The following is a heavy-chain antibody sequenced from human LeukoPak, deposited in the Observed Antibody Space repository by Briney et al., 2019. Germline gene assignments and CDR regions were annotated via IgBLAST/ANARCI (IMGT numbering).Heavy chain of an antibody. CDR1: GFSFSVTW. Sequence: PGGSLRLSCAASGFSFSVTWMSWVRQVPGKGLEWVGRIRSKTDGGTTDYAAPVKGRFTISRDDSKKTLYLQMNSLRAEDTAVYYCAKGHGILTAYTDDFWGQGTLVTVSS. V-gene: IGHV3-15*01. CDR3: AKGHGILTAYTDDF. J-gene: IGHJ4*02. CDR2: IRSKTDGGTT. D-gene: IGHD3-9*01.